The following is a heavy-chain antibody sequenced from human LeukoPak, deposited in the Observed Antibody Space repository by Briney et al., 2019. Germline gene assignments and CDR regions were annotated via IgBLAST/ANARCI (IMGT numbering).Heavy chain of an antibody. CDR2: ISSRSSYI. J-gene: IGHJ4*02. CDR1: GFTFSSYS. CDR3: ASSGYYGYYFDY. D-gene: IGHD3-22*01. V-gene: IGHV3-21*01. Sequence: GGSLRLSCAASGFTFSSYSMNWVRQAPGKGLEWVSSISSRSSYIYYADSVKGRFTISRDNAKNSLYLQMNSLRAEDTAVYYCASSGYYGYYFDYWGQGTLVTVSS.